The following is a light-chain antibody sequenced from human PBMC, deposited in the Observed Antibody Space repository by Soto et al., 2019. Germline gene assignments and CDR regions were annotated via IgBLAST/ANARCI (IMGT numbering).Light chain of an antibody. V-gene: IGKV3-15*01. Sequence: EVVMTQSPATLSVSPGERATLSCRASQSVSSNLAWYQQKPGQAPRLLLYGASTRATGIPAGFSGSGSGTEFTLTISSPQSEDFAVYFCQQYNNWPLTFGQGTKVEIK. CDR2: GAS. CDR1: QSVSSN. CDR3: QQYNNWPLT. J-gene: IGKJ1*01.